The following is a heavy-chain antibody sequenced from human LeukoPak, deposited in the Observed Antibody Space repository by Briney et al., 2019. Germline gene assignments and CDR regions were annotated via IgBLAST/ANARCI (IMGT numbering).Heavy chain of an antibody. Sequence: GASVKVSCKASGYIFTDYYMHWVRQAPGQGLEWMGWINPNSGGTNYAQKFQGRVTMTRDTSITTAYMELSRLRSDDTAVYYCATISRNDSFDIWGQGTMVTVSS. D-gene: IGHD1-14*01. CDR1: GYIFTDYY. V-gene: IGHV1-2*02. J-gene: IGHJ3*02. CDR3: ATISRNDSFDI. CDR2: INPNSGGT.